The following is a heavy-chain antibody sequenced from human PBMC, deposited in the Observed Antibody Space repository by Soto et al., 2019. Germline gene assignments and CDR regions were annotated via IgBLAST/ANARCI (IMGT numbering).Heavy chain of an antibody. CDR3: ARDLLDHDYGDYLGYYYYGMDV. J-gene: IGHJ6*02. D-gene: IGHD4-17*01. V-gene: IGHV3-48*03. CDR1: GFTFSSYE. Sequence: EVQLVESGGGLVQPRGSLRLSCAASGFTFSSYEMNWVRQAPGKGLEWVSYISSSGSTIYYADSVKGRFTISRDNAKNSLYLQMNSLRAEDTAVYYCARDLLDHDYGDYLGYYYYGMDVWGQGTTVTVSS. CDR2: ISSSGSTI.